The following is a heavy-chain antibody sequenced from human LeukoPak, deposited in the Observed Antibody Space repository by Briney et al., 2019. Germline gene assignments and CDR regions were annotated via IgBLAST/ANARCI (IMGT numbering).Heavy chain of an antibody. CDR2: ISSSGSTT. CDR3: ANSTPYNWNYLGYFDY. D-gene: IGHD1-7*01. Sequence: GGSLRLSCAASGFTFSDYYMSWIRQAPGKGLEWVSYISSSGSTTYYADSVKGRFTISRDNSKNTLYLQMNSLRAEDTAVYYCANSTPYNWNYLGYFDYWGQGTLVTVSS. V-gene: IGHV3-11*01. J-gene: IGHJ4*02. CDR1: GFTFSDYY.